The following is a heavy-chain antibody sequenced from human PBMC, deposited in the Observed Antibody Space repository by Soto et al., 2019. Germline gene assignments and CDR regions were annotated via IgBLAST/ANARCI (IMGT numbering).Heavy chain of an antibody. J-gene: IGHJ6*02. CDR1: GVTFSSYA. CDR3: ARVPVAGTTFYYYSMDV. D-gene: IGHD4-17*01. V-gene: IGHV1-69*01. CDR2: IIPIFGTA. Sequence: VKVSCKASGVTFSSYAISWVRQAPGQGLEWMGGIIPIFGTANYAQKFQGRVTITADESTSTAYMELSSLRSEDTAVYYCARVPVAGTTFYYYSMDVWGQGTTVTVSS.